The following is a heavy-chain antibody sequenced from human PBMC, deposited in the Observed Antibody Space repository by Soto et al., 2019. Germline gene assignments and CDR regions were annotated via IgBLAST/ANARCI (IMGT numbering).Heavy chain of an antibody. D-gene: IGHD6-13*01. J-gene: IGHJ5*02. CDR1: VYTFTGYY. V-gene: IGHV1-2*02. Sequence: SVKVSCKASVYTFTGYYMHWVRQAPGQGLEWMGWINPNSGGTNYAQKFQGRVTITRDTSISTAYMELSRLRSDDTAVYYCARVIRSSRWTPKHWFDPWGQGTLVTGSS. CDR2: INPNSGGT. CDR3: ARVIRSSRWTPKHWFDP.